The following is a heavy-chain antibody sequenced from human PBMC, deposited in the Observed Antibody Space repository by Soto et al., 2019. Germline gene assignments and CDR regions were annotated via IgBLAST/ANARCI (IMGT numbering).Heavy chain of an antibody. CDR1: GGSITSSSHF. Sequence: KTSETLSLTCTVSGGSITSSSHFWGWVRQPPGKGLEWIGTIYFTGNTYYTPSLKSRLTMSIDTSKNEFSLRLNSVTAADTAVYYCAGQTFTIAAASYGRSNWFDPWGPGTLVTVPS. D-gene: IGHD6-25*01. CDR2: IYFTGNT. CDR3: AGQTFTIAAASYGRSNWFDP. V-gene: IGHV4-39*01. J-gene: IGHJ5*02.